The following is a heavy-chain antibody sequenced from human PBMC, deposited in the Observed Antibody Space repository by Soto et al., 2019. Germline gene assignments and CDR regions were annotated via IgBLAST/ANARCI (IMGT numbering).Heavy chain of an antibody. J-gene: IGHJ4*02. Sequence: GGSLRVSCAVSGFTFSSYAMSWGRQAPGKGLEWVSAIAISGGSTYYADSVKGRFTISRDNSKNTLYLQMDSLRAEDTAVYYCAKELSQRDFFDYWGPGTLVTVSS. D-gene: IGHD6-25*01. CDR1: GFTFSSYA. CDR3: AKELSQRDFFDY. CDR2: IAISGGST. V-gene: IGHV3-23*01.